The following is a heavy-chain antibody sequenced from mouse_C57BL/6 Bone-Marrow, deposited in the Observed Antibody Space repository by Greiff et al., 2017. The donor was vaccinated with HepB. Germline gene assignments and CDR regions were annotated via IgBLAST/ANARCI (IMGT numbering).Heavy chain of an antibody. CDR1: GYTFTSYW. V-gene: IGHV1-55*01. Sequence: VKLQQPGAELVKPGASVKMSCKASGYTFTSYWITWVKQRPGQGLEWIGDIYPGSGSTNYNEKFKSKATLTVDTSSSTAYMQLSSLTSEDSAVYYCAREPHYYGSSYGAMDYWGQGTSVTVSS. D-gene: IGHD1-1*01. J-gene: IGHJ4*01. CDR3: AREPHYYGSSYGAMDY. CDR2: IYPGSGST.